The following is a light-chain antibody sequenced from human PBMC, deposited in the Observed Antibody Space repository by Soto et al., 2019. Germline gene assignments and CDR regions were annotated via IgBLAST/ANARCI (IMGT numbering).Light chain of an antibody. CDR1: QTVSSF. CDR2: YSY. J-gene: IGKJ4*01. CDR3: QQRSNWPLT. Sequence: VLTQSPATLSLSPGERATLSCRASQTVSSFLAWYQQKPGQAPRLLIHYSYDRATGIPARFSGSGSGTDFTLTLSSLEPEDVAVYYCQQRSNWPLTFGGGTRVEI. V-gene: IGKV3-11*01.